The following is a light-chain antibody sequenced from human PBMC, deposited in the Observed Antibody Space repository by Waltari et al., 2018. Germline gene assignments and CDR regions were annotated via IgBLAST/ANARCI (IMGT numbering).Light chain of an antibody. CDR3: QSADSSGSYPWV. J-gene: IGLJ3*02. Sequence: SYELTQPPSVSVSPGQTARITCSGDALPRHYAYWYQQKPGQAPVLMISKDTERPSGIPERFSGSSSGTIATLTISGVQAEDEADYYCQSADSSGSYPWVFGGGTKPTVL. CDR1: ALPRHY. V-gene: IGLV3-25*03. CDR2: KDT.